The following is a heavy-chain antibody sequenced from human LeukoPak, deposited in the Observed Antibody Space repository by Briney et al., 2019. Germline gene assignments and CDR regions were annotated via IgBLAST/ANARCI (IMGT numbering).Heavy chain of an antibody. CDR2: IYYSGST. D-gene: IGHD1-26*01. V-gene: IGHV4-59*01. J-gene: IGHJ4*02. CDR3: ARGLYSGSYYFDY. CDR1: GGSISSYY. Sequence: PSETLSLTCTVSGGSISSYYWSWIRQPPGKGLEWIGYIYYSGSTNYNPSLKSRVTISVDTSKNQFSLKLSSVTAADTAVYYCARGLYSGSYYFDYWGQGTLVTVSS.